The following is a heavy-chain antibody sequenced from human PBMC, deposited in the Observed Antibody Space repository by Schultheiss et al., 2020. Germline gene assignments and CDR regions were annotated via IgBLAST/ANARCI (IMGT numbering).Heavy chain of an antibody. D-gene: IGHD3-10*01. Sequence: GGSLRLSCAASGFTFSSYAMSWVRQAPGKGLEWVSRINSDGSSTSYADSVKGRFTISRDNSKNTLYLQMNSLRAEDTAVYYCAKGAISGGHAFDIWGQGTMVTVSS. CDR2: INSDGSST. CDR3: AKGAISGGHAFDI. CDR1: GFTFSSYA. V-gene: IGHV3-23*01. J-gene: IGHJ3*02.